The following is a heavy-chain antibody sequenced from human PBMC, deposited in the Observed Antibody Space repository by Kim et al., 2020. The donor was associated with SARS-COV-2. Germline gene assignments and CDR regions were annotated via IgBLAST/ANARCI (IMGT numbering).Heavy chain of an antibody. CDR1: GFTFGDYA. J-gene: IGHJ6*02. CDR2: IRSKAYGGTT. D-gene: IGHD4-17*01. CDR3: TRDQVLPTGGDYFYYYYYGMDV. Sequence: GGSLRLSCTASGFTFGDYAMSWFRQAPGKGLEWVGFIRSKAYGGTTEYAASVKGRFTISRDDSQSIAYLQMNSLKTEDTAGYYCTRDQVLPTGGDYFYYYYYGMDVWGQGTTVTVSS. V-gene: IGHV3-49*03.